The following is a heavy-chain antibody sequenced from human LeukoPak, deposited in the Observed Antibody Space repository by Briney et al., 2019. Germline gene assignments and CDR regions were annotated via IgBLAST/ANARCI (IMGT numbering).Heavy chain of an antibody. CDR2: IIPIFGIA. D-gene: IGHD3-10*01. J-gene: IGHJ6*03. V-gene: IGHV1-69*10. CDR3: ARENFVLLWFGYSQGYYMDV. Sequence: ASVKVSRKASLGTFSSYAISGVRQPPGQGLEWMGGIIPIFGIANFAQKFQGRVTITADKSTSTDYMELSSLRSEDTAVYYCARENFVLLWFGYSQGYYMDVWGKGTTVTVSS. CDR1: LGTFSSYA.